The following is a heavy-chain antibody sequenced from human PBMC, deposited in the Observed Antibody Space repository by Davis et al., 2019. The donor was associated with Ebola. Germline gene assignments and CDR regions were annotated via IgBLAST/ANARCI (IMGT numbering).Heavy chain of an antibody. CDR1: ASSVSSGSYY. CDR2: IYYSGST. CDR3: ASSGRYCSSTSCPFDP. D-gene: IGHD2-2*01. J-gene: IGHJ5*02. V-gene: IGHV4-61*01. Sequence: SETLSLTCPVSASSVSSGSYYWSWIRQPPGKGLEWLGYIYYSGSTTYNPSLNSRVTISVDKSKNQFSLKLSSVTAADTAVYYCASSGRYCSSTSCPFDPWGQGTLVTVSS.